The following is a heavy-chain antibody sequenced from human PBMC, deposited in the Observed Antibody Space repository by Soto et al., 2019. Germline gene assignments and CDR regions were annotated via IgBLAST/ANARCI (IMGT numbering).Heavy chain of an antibody. J-gene: IGHJ2*01. Sequence: EVQLVESGGGLVKPGGSLRLSCAASGFAFSSYSMNWVRQAPGKGLEWVSSISSSSSYIYYADSVKGRFTISRDNAKXXXXXXXXXXXXXXXXXXXXXXXXXQWLVYWYFDLWGRGTLVTVSS. CDR1: GFAFSSYS. V-gene: IGHV3-21*01. CDR2: ISSSSSYI. D-gene: IGHD6-19*01. CDR3: XXXXXQWLVYWYFDL.